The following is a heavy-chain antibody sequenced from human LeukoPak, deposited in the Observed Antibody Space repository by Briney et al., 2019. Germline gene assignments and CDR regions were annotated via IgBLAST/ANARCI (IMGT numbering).Heavy chain of an antibody. J-gene: IGHJ4*02. CDR3: ARHTIPYYYDSSGSFDY. CDR2: IYPGDSDT. D-gene: IGHD3-22*01. Sequence: GESLKISCKGSGYSFTSYWTGWVRQMPGKGLEWMGIIYPGDSDTRYSPSFQGQVTISADKSISTAYLQWSSLKASDTAMYYCARHTIPYYYDSSGSFDYWGQGTLVTVSS. V-gene: IGHV5-51*01. CDR1: GYSFTSYW.